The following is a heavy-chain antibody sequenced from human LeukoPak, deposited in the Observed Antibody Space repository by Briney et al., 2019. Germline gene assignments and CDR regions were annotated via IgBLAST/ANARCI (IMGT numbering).Heavy chain of an antibody. CDR2: IRYDGSNK. CDR1: GFTFSSYG. D-gene: IGHD3-3*01. V-gene: IGHV3-30*02. Sequence: PGGSLRLSCAASGFTFSSYGMHWVRQAPGKGLEWVAFIRYDGSNKYYADSVKGRFTISRDNSKNTLYLQMNSLRAEDTAVYYCAKRYDFWSGYDYWGQGTLVTVSS. CDR3: AKRYDFWSGYDY. J-gene: IGHJ4*02.